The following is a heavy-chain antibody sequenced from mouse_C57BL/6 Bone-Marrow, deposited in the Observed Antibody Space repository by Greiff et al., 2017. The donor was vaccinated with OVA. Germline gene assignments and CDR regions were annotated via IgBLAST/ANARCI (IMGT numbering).Heavy chain of an antibody. V-gene: IGHV1-58*01. CDR1: GYTFTSYG. CDR2: IYIGNGYT. D-gene: IGHD1-1*01. CDR3: ARFPHYYGSSYWYFDV. Sequence: VQLQQSGAELVRPGSSVKMSCKTSGYTFTSYGINWVKQRPGQGLEWIGYIYIGNGYTEYNEKFKGKATLTSDTSSSTAYMQLSSLTSEDSAIYFCARFPHYYGSSYWYFDVWGTGTTVTVSS. J-gene: IGHJ1*03.